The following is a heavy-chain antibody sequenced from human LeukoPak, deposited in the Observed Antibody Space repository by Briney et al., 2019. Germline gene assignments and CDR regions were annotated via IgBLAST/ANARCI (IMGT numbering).Heavy chain of an antibody. CDR1: GGSISSYY. V-gene: IGHV4-59*01. Sequence: SETLSLTCTVSGGSISSYYWSWIRQPPGKGLEWIGYIYYSGSTNYNPSLKSRVTISVDTSKNQFSLKLSSVTAADTAVYYCARVGVGATSWYFDLWGCGTLVTVSS. CDR3: ARVGVGATSWYFDL. D-gene: IGHD1-26*01. J-gene: IGHJ2*01. CDR2: IYYSGST.